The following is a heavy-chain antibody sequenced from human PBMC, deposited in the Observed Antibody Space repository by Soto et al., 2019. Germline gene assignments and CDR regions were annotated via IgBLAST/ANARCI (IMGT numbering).Heavy chain of an antibody. Sequence: QVQLVESGGGVVQPGRSLRLSCAASGFTFSTYGMHWVRQAPGKGLEWVAVISYDAKHKYYADSLKGRFTISRDNSKNTLYLQMNSLRVEGTAVYYCAKGAVQDLWSGYYTLFDYWGQGTLVTVSS. D-gene: IGHD3-3*01. CDR2: ISYDAKHK. V-gene: IGHV3-30*18. CDR3: AKGAVQDLWSGYYTLFDY. CDR1: GFTFSTYG. J-gene: IGHJ4*02.